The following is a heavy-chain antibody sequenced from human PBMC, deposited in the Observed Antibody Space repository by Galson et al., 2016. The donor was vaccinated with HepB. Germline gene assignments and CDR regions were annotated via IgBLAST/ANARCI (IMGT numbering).Heavy chain of an antibody. CDR3: ARVLFGSGSYWCLDV. V-gene: IGHV3-23*01. CDR1: GFTFSSYV. D-gene: IGHD3-10*01. J-gene: IGHJ6*02. Sequence: SLRLSCAASGFTFSSYVMSWVRQAPGKGLEWVSSIRGSDGSTYYADSVKGRFTLTRDNAKNSLYLQMNSLRDEDTAVYFCARVLFGSGSYWCLDVWGQGTTVTVSS. CDR2: IRGSDGST.